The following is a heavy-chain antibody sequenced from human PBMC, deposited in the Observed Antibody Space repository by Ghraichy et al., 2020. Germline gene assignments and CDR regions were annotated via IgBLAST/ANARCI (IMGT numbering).Heavy chain of an antibody. D-gene: IGHD3-10*01. CDR2: ISGSGDTTT. V-gene: IGHV3-23*01. CDR3: AKDLAPYGSRIRLPD. J-gene: IGHJ4*02. CDR1: GFTFRDFA. Sequence: GGSLRLSCAASGFTFRDFAMAWVRQAPGQGLEWVAAISGSGDTTTYYADPVKGRFSISRDNSRNTVYLQMNRLRPDDSALYYCAKDLAPYGSRIRLPDWGQGTLVTVSS.